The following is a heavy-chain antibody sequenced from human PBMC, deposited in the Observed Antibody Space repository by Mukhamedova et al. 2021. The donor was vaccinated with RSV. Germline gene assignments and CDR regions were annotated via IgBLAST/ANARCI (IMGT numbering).Heavy chain of an antibody. Sequence: YYADSVKGRFTISRDNAKNSLYLQMNSLRAEDTAVYYCAAYCGGDCYYYFDYWGQGTLVTVSS. V-gene: IGHV3-48*03. J-gene: IGHJ4*02. D-gene: IGHD2-21*02. CDR3: AAYCGGDCYYYFDY.